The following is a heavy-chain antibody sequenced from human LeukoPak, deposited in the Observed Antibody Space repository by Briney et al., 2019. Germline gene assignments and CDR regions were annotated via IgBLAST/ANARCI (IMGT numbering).Heavy chain of an antibody. CDR2: ISWNSGSI. CDR3: AKAPLRYSGYDGNWFDP. V-gene: IGHV3-9*01. J-gene: IGHJ5*02. Sequence: GRSLRLSCAASGFTFDDYAMHWVRQAPGKGLEWVSGISWNSGSIGYADSVKGRFTISRDNAKNSLYLQMNSLRAEDTALYYCAKAPLRYSGYDGNWFDPWGQGTLVTVSS. CDR1: GFTFDDYA. D-gene: IGHD5-12*01.